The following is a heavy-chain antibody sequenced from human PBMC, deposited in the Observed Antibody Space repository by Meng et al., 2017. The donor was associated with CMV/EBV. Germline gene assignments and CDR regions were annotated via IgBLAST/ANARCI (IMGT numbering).Heavy chain of an antibody. CDR2: INHSGRT. V-gene: IGHV4-34*01. Sequence: QVQLHPWGAGLLTPSDTLPLTCAVYCGSFSGYDWSWIRQPPGKGLEWIGEINHSGRTNYNPSLKSRVSISVDTSKNQYSLKLSSVTAADTAVYYCARESMVRGEDWGQGTLVTVSS. CDR3: ARESMVRGED. CDR1: CGSFSGYD. J-gene: IGHJ4*02. D-gene: IGHD3-10*01.